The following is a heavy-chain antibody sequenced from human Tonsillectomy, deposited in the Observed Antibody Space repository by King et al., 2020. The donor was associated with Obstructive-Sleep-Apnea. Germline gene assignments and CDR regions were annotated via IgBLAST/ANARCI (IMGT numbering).Heavy chain of an antibody. CDR2: LSGGGDST. D-gene: IGHD2-21*02. CDR1: GFTFSTYT. J-gene: IGHJ5*02. CDR3: ARTYGLLTAFPNPNWFHP. Sequence: VQLVESGGGLVQPGGSLRLSCTASGFTFSTYTMSWVRQAPGKGLVWVSSLSGGGDSTDYADSVKCRFTISRDNSKNTLYLQMNSLTAEDTAVYFCARTYGLLTAFPNPNWFHPGRRGTLVTVSS. V-gene: IGHV3-23*04.